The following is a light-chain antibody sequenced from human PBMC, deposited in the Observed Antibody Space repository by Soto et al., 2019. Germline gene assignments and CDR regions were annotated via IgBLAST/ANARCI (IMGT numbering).Light chain of an antibody. J-gene: IGKJ1*01. CDR3: QQPVTSPPSWT. CDR1: QSIISNH. CDR2: GAS. Sequence: ETVLTQSPGTLSLSPGERATLFCRASQSIISNHLAWYQQKPGQAPRLLIYGASNRATGIPDRFSGSGSATDFTLTISRLEPEDFAVYYCQQPVTSPPSWTFGQGTKVEIK. V-gene: IGKV3-20*01.